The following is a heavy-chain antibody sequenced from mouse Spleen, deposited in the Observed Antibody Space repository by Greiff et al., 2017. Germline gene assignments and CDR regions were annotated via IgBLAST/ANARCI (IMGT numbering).Heavy chain of an antibody. CDR1: GFSLTSYG. J-gene: IGHJ4*01. CDR2: IWSGGST. Sequence: VQGVESGPGLVPPSQSLSITCTVSGFSLTSYGVHWVRQSPGKGLEWLGVIWSGGSTDYNAAFISRLSISKDNSKSQVFFKMNSLQADDTAIYYCARNDYDYDDAMDYWGQGTSVTVSS. D-gene: IGHD2-4*01. CDR3: ARNDYDYDDAMDY. V-gene: IGHV2-4-1*01.